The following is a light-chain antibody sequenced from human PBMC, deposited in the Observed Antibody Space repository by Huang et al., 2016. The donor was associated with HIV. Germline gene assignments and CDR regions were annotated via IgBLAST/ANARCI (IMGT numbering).Light chain of an antibody. CDR3: QQRSNWPRT. J-gene: IGKJ1*01. V-gene: IGKV3-11*01. CDR1: QSVSSY. CDR2: DAS. Sequence: EIVLTQSPATLSLSPGERATLSCRASQSVSSYLAWYQQQPGQAPRLLIYDASNRATGIPARFSGSGSGTDFTLTISSLEPEDFAVYHCQQRSNWPRTFGQGTKVEIK.